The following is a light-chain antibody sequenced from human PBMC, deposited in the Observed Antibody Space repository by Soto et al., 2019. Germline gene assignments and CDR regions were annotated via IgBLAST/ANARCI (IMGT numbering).Light chain of an antibody. CDR3: QQYSTVPHT. J-gene: IGKJ2*01. V-gene: IGKV3-20*01. Sequence: ESVLTQSPDTLSLSPGDRATLSCRTSQSVSNSFFAWYQQKPGQAPRLLIYGISTRATGIPDRFSGSESGTDFTLTISRLEPEDFVLYFCQQYSTVPHTFGHGTKPEVK. CDR2: GIS. CDR1: QSVSNSF.